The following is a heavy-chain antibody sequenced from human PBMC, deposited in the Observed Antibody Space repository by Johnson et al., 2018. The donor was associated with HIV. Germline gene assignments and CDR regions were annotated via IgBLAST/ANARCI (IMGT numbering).Heavy chain of an antibody. CDR1: GFTFSSYA. D-gene: IGHD6-6*01. J-gene: IGHJ3*02. CDR3: TTTLIAARDAFDI. V-gene: IGHV3-30*04. Sequence: QVKLVESGGGVVQPGRSLRLSCAASGFTFSSYAMHWVRQAPGKGLEWVAVISYDGSNKYYVDSVKGRFTISRDNSKNTLYLQMNSLKNEDTAVYYCTTTLIAARDAFDIWGQGTMVTVSS. CDR2: ISYDGSNK.